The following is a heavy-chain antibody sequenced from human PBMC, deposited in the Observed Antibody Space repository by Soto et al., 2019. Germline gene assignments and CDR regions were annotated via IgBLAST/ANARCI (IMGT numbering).Heavy chain of an antibody. Sequence: EVQLLESGGGLVQPGGSLRLSCAASGSTFSSYAMSWVRQAPGKGLEWVSAISGSGGSTYYADSVKGRFTISRDNSKNTLYLQMNSLRAEDTAVYYCAKDRVGCGDAFDIWGQGTMVTVSS. CDR1: GSTFSSYA. J-gene: IGHJ3*02. V-gene: IGHV3-23*01. CDR3: AKDRVGCGDAFDI. D-gene: IGHD3-10*01. CDR2: ISGSGGST.